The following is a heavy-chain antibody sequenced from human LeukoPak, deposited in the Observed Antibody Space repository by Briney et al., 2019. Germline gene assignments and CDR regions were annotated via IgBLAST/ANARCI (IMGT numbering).Heavy chain of an antibody. CDR2: ISGSGGST. CDR3: ARGSARYNYGYILY. D-gene: IGHD5-18*01. J-gene: IGHJ4*02. CDR1: GFTFSSYA. Sequence: PGGSLRLSCAASGFTFSSYAMSWVRQAPGKGLEWVSAISGSGGSTYYADSVKGRFTISRDNSKNTLYLQMNSLRAEDTAVYYCARGSARYNYGYILYWGQGTLVTVSS. V-gene: IGHV3-23*01.